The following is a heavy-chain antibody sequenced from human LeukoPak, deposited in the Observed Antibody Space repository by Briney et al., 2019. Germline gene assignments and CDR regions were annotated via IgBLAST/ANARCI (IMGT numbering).Heavy chain of an antibody. J-gene: IGHJ3*02. CDR1: GFTFSSYW. D-gene: IGHD1-1*01. V-gene: IGHV3-7*01. CDR2: IKQDGRDK. Sequence: GGSLRLSCAASGFTFSSYWMNWVRQAPGKGLEWVATIKQDGRDKYYVDSVKGRFTISRDNARNSLYLQMNSLRGEDTAVYYCARTQLDLDGFDIWGQGTTVTVSS. CDR3: ARTQLDLDGFDI.